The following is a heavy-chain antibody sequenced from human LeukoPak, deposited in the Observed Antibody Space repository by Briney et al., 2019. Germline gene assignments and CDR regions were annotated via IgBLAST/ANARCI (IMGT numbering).Heavy chain of an antibody. D-gene: IGHD1-26*01. V-gene: IGHV1-8*02. CDR2: MNPNSGNT. Sequence: ASVKVSCKASGYTFTSYGISWVRQAPGQGLEWMGWMNPNSGNTGYAQKFQGRVTMTRNTSISTAYMELSSLRSEDTAGYYCARVAIVGAPIDYWGQGTLVTVSS. CDR1: GYTFTSYG. J-gene: IGHJ4*02. CDR3: ARVAIVGAPIDY.